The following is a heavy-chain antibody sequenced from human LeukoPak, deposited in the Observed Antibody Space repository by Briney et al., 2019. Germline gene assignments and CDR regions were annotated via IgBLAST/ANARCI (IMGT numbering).Heavy chain of an antibody. CDR3: ARAYSGSSGVFEH. V-gene: IGHV4-38-2*02. CDR2: IYHSGST. J-gene: IGHJ4*02. D-gene: IGHD3-10*01. CDR1: GYSISSGYY. Sequence: SETLSLTCTVSGYSISSGYYWGWIRQPPGKGLEWIGSIYHSGSTYRDPSLKSRVTISVDTSKNQFSLKLSSVTAADTAVYYCARAYSGSSGVFEHWGQGTLVTVSS.